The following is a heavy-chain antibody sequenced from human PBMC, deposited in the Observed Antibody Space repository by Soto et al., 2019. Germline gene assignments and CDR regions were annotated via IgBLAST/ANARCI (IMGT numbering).Heavy chain of an antibody. CDR3: ARGDIVATIPGPDYYYGMDV. V-gene: IGHV1-46*01. CDR1: GYTFTSYY. CDR2: INPSGGST. D-gene: IGHD5-12*01. Sequence: QVQLVQSGAEVKKPGASVKVSCKASGYTFTSYYMHWVRQAPGQGLEWMGIINPSGGSTSYAQKCQGRVTMTRETSTSTVYMELSSLRSEDTAVYYCARGDIVATIPGPDYYYGMDVWGQGTTVTVSS. J-gene: IGHJ6*02.